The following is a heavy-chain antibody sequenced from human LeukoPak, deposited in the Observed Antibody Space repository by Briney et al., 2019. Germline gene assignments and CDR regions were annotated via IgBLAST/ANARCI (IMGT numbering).Heavy chain of an antibody. Sequence: GGSLRLSCAASGFTFSTHWMPWVRQAPGEGLVWVSHINNDGSSTTYADSVKGRFTISRDNSKNTLYLQMNSLRAEDTAVYYCARVVLYYYGMDVWGQGTTVTVSS. CDR1: GFTFSTHW. D-gene: IGHD6-13*01. J-gene: IGHJ6*02. V-gene: IGHV3-74*01. CDR2: INNDGSST. CDR3: ARVVLYYYGMDV.